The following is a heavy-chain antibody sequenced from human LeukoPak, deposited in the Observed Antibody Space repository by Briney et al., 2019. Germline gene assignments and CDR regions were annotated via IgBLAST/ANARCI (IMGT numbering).Heavy chain of an antibody. CDR1: GFTFSSYG. Sequence: GGSLRLSCAASGFTFSSYGMHWVRQAPGKGLEWVAFIRHDGSNKYYADSVKGRFTISRDNSKNTLYLQMNSLRAEDTAVYYCAKVSPLGSYYYGGFDYWGQGTLVTVSS. V-gene: IGHV3-30*02. J-gene: IGHJ4*02. D-gene: IGHD1-26*01. CDR3: AKVSPLGSYYYGGFDY. CDR2: IRHDGSNK.